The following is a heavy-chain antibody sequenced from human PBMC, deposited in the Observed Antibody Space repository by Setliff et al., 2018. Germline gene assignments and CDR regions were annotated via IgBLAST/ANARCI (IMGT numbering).Heavy chain of an antibody. CDR2: IYQNGIT. Sequence: TLSLTCTVSGGSISSGGYYWDWIRQSPEKGLEWIGTIYQNGITYYNPSVKSRVTISVDKSKNQFSLSLRSVTAADTAVYYCATDGPVLNGDYISWGQGTLVTVSS. V-gene: IGHV4-39*07. D-gene: IGHD3-10*01. CDR3: ATDGPVLNGDYIS. CDR1: GGSISSGGYY. J-gene: IGHJ5*02.